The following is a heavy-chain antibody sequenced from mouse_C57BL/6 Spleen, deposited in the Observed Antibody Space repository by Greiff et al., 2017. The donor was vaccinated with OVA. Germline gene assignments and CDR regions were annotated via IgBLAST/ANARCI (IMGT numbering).Heavy chain of an antibody. V-gene: IGHV2-2*01. J-gene: IGHJ4*01. CDR2: IWSGGST. CDR1: GFSLTSYG. CDR3: ARGLLPDYYAMDY. Sequence: VQLQQSGPGLVQPSQSLSITCTVSGFSLTSYGVHWVRQSPGKGLEWLGVIWSGGSTDYNAAFISRLSISKDNSKSQVFFKMNSLQADDTAIYYCARGLLPDYYAMDYWGQGTSVTVSS. D-gene: IGHD2-3*01.